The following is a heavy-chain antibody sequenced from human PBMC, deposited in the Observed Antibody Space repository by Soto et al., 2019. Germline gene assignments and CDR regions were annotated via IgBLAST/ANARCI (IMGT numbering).Heavy chain of an antibody. J-gene: IGHJ5*02. CDR1: GGSLSSYY. CDR3: AKLPRADYGGIFDP. V-gene: IGHV4-59*01. D-gene: IGHD4-17*01. CDR2: VYYSGNT. Sequence: SEILSLTCTVSGGSLSSYYWTWIRQPPGKGLEWIGYVYYSGNTNYNPSLKSRVTISVDTSKNQFSLKLGSVTAADTAVYYCAKLPRADYGGIFDPWGQGTLVTVSS.